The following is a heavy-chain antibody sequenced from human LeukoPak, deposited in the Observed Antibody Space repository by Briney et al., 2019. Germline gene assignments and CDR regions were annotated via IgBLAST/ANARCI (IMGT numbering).Heavy chain of an antibody. CDR3: AADTDY. CDR2: IYTSGST. D-gene: IGHD2-2*02. V-gene: IGHV4-61*02. CDR1: GGSISSGSYY. J-gene: IGHJ4*02. Sequence: SETLSLTCTVSGGSISSGSYYWSWIRQPAGKGLEWIGRIYTSGSTNYNPSLKSRVTISVDTSKNQFSLKLSSVTAADTAVYYCAADTDYWGQGTLVTASS.